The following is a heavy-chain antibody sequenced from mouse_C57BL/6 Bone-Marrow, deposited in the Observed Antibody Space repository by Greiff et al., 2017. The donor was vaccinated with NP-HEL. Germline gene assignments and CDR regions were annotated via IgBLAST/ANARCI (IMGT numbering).Heavy chain of an antibody. CDR1: GYTFTSYG. J-gene: IGHJ4*01. CDR3: AREIYYGNYYAMDY. D-gene: IGHD2-1*01. CDR2: IYPRSGNT. V-gene: IGHV1-81*01. Sequence: QVQLQQSGAELARPGASVKLSCKASGYTFTSYGISWVKQRTGQGLEWIGEIYPRSGNTYYNEKFKGKATLTADKSSSTAYMELRSLTSEDSAVYVCAREIYYGNYYAMDYWGQGTSVTVSS.